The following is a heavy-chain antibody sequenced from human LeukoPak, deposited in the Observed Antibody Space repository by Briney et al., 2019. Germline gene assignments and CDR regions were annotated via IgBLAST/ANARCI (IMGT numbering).Heavy chain of an antibody. J-gene: IGHJ4*02. CDR1: GFTFRNYW. D-gene: IGHD3/OR15-3a*01. CDR2: IKLDGTQK. V-gene: IGHV3-7*01. Sequence: PGGSLRLSCAASGFTFRNYWMSWIRQAPGRGLEWVANIKLDGTQKNYIQSVGGRFTISRDNARNFLYLQLSSLRAEDTAAYYCTRDFWTDYWGQGTLVTVSS. CDR3: TRDFWTDY.